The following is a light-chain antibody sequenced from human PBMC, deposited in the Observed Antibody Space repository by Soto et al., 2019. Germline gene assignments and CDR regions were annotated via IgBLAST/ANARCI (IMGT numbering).Light chain of an antibody. CDR1: ERIYSAY. CDR2: GTS. J-gene: IGKJ5*01. Sequence: EVVLTQSPGTLSLSRGARATLSCRASERIYSAYLGWYQQKPGQAPRLLIYGTSSRATGIPDRFSGSGSGTDFTLTISRLEPEDFAVYYCQQYGNSPITFGQGTRLEIK. V-gene: IGKV3-20*01. CDR3: QQYGNSPIT.